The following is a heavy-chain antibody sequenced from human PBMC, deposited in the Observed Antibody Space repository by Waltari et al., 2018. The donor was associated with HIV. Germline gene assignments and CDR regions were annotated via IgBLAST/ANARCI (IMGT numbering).Heavy chain of an antibody. V-gene: IGHV4-34*01. J-gene: IGHJ5*02. CDR3: ASGYRSAPCALDP. CDR2: INHSGST. CDR1: GGSFSGYY. Sequence: QVQLQQWGAGLLKPSETLSLTCAVYGGSFSGYYWSWIRQPPGKGLEWIGEINHSGSTNYNPSLSSRVTISVDTSKNQFSLKLSSVTAADTSVYYCASGYRSAPCALDPWGQGTLVTVSS. D-gene: IGHD1-1*01.